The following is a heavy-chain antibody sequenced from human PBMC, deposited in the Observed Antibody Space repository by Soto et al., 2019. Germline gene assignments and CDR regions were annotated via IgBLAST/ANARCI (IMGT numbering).Heavy chain of an antibody. CDR2: IYFSGST. D-gene: IGHD3-10*01. CDR3: ARDSHSQQPNHRWGGGYMDV. CDR1: GGSISNGGYY. J-gene: IGHJ6*03. V-gene: IGHV4-31*11. Sequence: QLQLQESGPGLVKPSQTLSLTCAVSGGSISNGGYYWSWIRQHPGKGLEWIGSIYFSGSTYYNPSLXXXXXXXXXXXXXXXXXXXXXXXXXXXXVYYCARDSHSQQPNHRWGGGYMDVWGKGTT.